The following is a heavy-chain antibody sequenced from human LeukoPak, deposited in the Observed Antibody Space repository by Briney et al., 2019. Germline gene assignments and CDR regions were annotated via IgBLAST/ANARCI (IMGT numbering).Heavy chain of an antibody. CDR3: AATGPNYSHD. CDR1: GGSISGSY. V-gene: IGHV4-59*01. CDR2: IYYGGST. Sequence: SETLSLTCTVSGGSISGSYSSWLRQPPGKGLEWIGYIYYGGSTNYNASLKNRVTISVDASKNQVSLQLNSLTAADTALYYCAATGPNYSHDWGQATLVTVSS. D-gene: IGHD4/OR15-4a*01. J-gene: IGHJ4*02.